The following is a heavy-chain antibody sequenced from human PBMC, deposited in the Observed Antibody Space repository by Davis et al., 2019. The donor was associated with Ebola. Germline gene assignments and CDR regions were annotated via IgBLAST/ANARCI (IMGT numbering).Heavy chain of an antibody. J-gene: IGHJ6*01. D-gene: IGHD3-3*01. V-gene: IGHV3-13*01. CDR1: GFTFSSYD. Sequence: PGGSLRLSCAASGFTFSSYDMHWVRHATGKGLEWVSAIGTAGATYYPGPVKARFTISRENAKNSLYLQMNSLRAEDTAVYYCARVLPVFGVVGNYYYGMDVWGEGKTVTVSS. CDR3: ARVLPVFGVVGNYYYGMDV. CDR2: IGTAGAT.